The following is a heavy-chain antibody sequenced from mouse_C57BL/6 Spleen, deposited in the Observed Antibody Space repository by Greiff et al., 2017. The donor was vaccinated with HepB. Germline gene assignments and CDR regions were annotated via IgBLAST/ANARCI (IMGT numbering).Heavy chain of an antibody. CDR2: IDPNSGGT. CDR1: GYTFTSYW. Sequence: QVQLKQPGAELVKPGASVKLSCKASGYTFTSYWMHWVKQWPGRGLEWIGRIDPNSGGTKYNEKFKSKATLTVDKPSSTAYMQLSILTSEDSAVYYCATSDWYFDVWGTGTTVTVSS. J-gene: IGHJ1*03. CDR3: ATSDWYFDV. V-gene: IGHV1-72*01.